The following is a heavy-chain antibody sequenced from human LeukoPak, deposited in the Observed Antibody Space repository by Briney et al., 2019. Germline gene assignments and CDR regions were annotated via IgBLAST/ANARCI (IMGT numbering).Heavy chain of an antibody. Sequence: GGSLRLSCVASGFTFCTYGIQWVRQAPGKGLEWVAVMLYGGTNKYYADSVKGRFTISRDNSQSTLYLQMNSLRVEDTAVYYCARVFKGRYYFDYWGQGTLVTVSS. J-gene: IGHJ4*02. V-gene: IGHV3-33*01. CDR3: ARVFKGRYYFDY. CDR1: GFTFCTYG. CDR2: MLYGGTNK.